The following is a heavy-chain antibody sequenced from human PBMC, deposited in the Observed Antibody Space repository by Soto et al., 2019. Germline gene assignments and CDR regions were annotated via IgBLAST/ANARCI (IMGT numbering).Heavy chain of an antibody. V-gene: IGHV4-34*01. CDR2: INHSGST. CDR1: GGSFSGYY. D-gene: IGHD2-21*01. J-gene: IGHJ4*02. CDR3: ARRTSILWWSSLNAPGKYFDY. Sequence: SETLSLTCAVYGGSFSGYYWSWIRQPPGKGLEWIGEINHSGSTNYNPSLKSRVTISVDTSKNQFSLKLSSVTAADTAVYYCARRTSILWWSSLNAPGKYFDYWGQGTLVTVSS.